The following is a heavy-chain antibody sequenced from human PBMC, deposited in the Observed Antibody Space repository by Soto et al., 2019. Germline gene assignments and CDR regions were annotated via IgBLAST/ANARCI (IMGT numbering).Heavy chain of an antibody. CDR2: IIPIFGTA. J-gene: IGHJ6*02. CDR1: GGTFSSYA. CDR3: ARDRHFIAARPDYYYYGMDV. D-gene: IGHD6-6*01. V-gene: IGHV1-69*01. Sequence: QVQLVQSGAEVKKPGSSVKVSCKACGGTFSSYAISWVRQAPGQGLEWMGGIIPIFGTANYAQKFQGRVTITADESTSTAYMELSSLRSEDTAVYYCARDRHFIAARPDYYYYGMDVWGQGTTVTVSS.